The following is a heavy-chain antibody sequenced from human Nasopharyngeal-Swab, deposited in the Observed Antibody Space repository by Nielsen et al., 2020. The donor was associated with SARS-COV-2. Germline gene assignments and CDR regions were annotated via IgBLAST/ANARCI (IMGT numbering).Heavy chain of an antibody. CDR2: IWYDGSNK. J-gene: IGHJ4*02. CDR3: ARDGGYCSGGSCYPMIDY. D-gene: IGHD2-15*01. Sequence: WIRQPPGKGLEWVAVIWYDGSNKYYADSVKGRFTISRDNSKNTLCLQMNSLRAEDTAVYYCARDGGYCSGGSCYPMIDYWGQGTLVTVSS. V-gene: IGHV3-33*01.